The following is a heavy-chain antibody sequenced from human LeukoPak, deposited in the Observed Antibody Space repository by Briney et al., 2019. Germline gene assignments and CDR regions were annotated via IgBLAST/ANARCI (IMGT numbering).Heavy chain of an antibody. V-gene: IGHV3-30*04. Sequence: PGGSLRLSCAASGFTFSSYAMHWVRQAPGKGLEWVAVISYDGSNKYYADSVKGRFTISRDNSKNTLYLQMNSLRAEDTAVYYCARDQANYYDSSGYYFRIRYEPRDAFDIWGQGTMVTVSS. CDR3: ARDQANYYDSSGYYFRIRYEPRDAFDI. D-gene: IGHD3-22*01. J-gene: IGHJ3*02. CDR2: ISYDGSNK. CDR1: GFTFSSYA.